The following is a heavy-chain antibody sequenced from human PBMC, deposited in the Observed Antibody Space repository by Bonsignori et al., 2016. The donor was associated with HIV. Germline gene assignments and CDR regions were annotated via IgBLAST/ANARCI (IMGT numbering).Heavy chain of an antibody. J-gene: IGHJ5*02. Sequence: WVRQAPGQGLEWMGWINPNSGGTNYAQKFQGRVTMTTDTSTSTAYMELRSLRSDDTAVYYCARGKEYQEYNWFDPWGQGTLVTVSS. D-gene: IGHD2-2*01. CDR2: INPNSGGT. V-gene: IGHV1-2*02. CDR3: ARGKEYQEYNWFDP.